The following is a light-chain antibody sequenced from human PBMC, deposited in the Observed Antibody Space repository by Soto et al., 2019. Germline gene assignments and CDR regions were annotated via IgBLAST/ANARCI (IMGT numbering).Light chain of an antibody. CDR3: QQYNSYPWP. J-gene: IGKJ1*01. CDR1: QSISSW. Sequence: DIQMTQSPSTLSASVGDRVTITCRASQSISSWLAWYQQKPGKAPKLLIYKASSLESGVPSRFSGSGSGTEVTLTISSLPPDDFATYYCQQYNSYPWPFGQGTKVYIK. CDR2: KAS. V-gene: IGKV1-5*03.